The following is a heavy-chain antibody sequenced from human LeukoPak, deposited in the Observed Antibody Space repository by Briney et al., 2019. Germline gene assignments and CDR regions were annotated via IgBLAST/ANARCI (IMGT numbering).Heavy chain of an antibody. CDR2: IYYSRST. CDR3: ASSVSTFGNFDY. CDR1: GGSISSYY. V-gene: IGHV4-59*01. Sequence: SETLSLTCTVSGGSISSYYWSWIRQPPGKGLEWIGYIYYSRSTNYNPSLKSRVTISVDTSKNQFYLKLSSVTAADTAVYYCASSVSTFGNFDYWGQGTLVTVSS. D-gene: IGHD2/OR15-2a*01. J-gene: IGHJ4*02.